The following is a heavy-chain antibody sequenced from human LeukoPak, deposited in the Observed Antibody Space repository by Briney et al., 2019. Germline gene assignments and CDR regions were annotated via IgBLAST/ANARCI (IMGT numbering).Heavy chain of an antibody. CDR2: IYYSGST. V-gene: IGHV4-31*03. CDR3: ARSYDSSGYQIYYFDY. CDR1: GGSISSGGYC. D-gene: IGHD3-22*01. Sequence: SETLSLTCTVSGGSISSGGYCWSWIRQHPGKGLEWIGYIYYSGSTYYNPSLKSRVTISVDTSKNQFSLKLSSVTAADTAVYYCARSYDSSGYQIYYFDYWGQGTLVTVSS. J-gene: IGHJ4*02.